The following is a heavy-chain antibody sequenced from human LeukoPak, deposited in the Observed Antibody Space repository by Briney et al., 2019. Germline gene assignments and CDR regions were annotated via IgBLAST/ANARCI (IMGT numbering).Heavy chain of an antibody. D-gene: IGHD3-10*01. CDR3: ARVTSLVRGGDYYMDV. CDR1: GGTFSSYA. V-gene: IGHV1-69*13. J-gene: IGHJ6*03. Sequence: GASVKVSCKASGGTFSSYAISWVRQAPGQGLEWMGGIIPIFGTANYAQKFQGRVTITADESTSTAYMELSSLRSEDTAVYYCARVTSLVRGGDYYMDVWGKGTTVTISS. CDR2: IIPIFGTA.